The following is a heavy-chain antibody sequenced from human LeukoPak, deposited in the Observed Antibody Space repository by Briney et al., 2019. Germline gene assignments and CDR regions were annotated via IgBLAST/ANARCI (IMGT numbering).Heavy chain of an antibody. CDR2: ISGSGGST. J-gene: IGHJ4*02. CDR1: GFTFTTSA. V-gene: IGHV3-23*01. CDR3: AKGRSGWEVDY. D-gene: IGHD6-19*01. Sequence: GSLRLSCEASGFTFTTSAMSWVRQAPGKGLEWVSAISGSGGSTYYADSVKGRFTISRDNSKNTLYLQMNSLRAEDTAVYYCAKGRSGWEVDYWGQGTLVTVSS.